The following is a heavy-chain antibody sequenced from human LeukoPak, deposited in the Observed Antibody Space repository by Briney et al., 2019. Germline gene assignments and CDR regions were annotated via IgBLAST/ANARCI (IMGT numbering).Heavy chain of an antibody. Sequence: SETLSLTCTVSGGSISSYYWSWIRQPAGKGLEWIGSIYHSGSTYYNPSLKSRVTKSVDTSKNQFSLKLSSVTAADTAVYYCARSGDRFYYYGMDVWGQGTTVTVSS. CDR2: IYHSGST. D-gene: IGHD4-17*01. CDR3: ARSGDRFYYYGMDV. V-gene: IGHV4-4*07. J-gene: IGHJ6*02. CDR1: GGSISSYY.